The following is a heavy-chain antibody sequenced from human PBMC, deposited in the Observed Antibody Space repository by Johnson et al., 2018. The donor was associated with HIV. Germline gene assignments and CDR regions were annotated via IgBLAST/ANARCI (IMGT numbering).Heavy chain of an antibody. D-gene: IGHD4/OR15-4a*01. CDR2: ISCSGGST. Sequence: VQLVESGGGLVQPGGSLRLSCAASGFTFSSYAMHWVRQAPGKGLEWVSAISCSGGSTYYADSVKGRFTISRDNSKITLYLQMNSLGAEAMAVYYCATRLPFVGAGFWGQGTMVTVSS. V-gene: IGHV3-23*04. CDR3: ATRLPFVGAGF. CDR1: GFTFSSYA. J-gene: IGHJ3*01.